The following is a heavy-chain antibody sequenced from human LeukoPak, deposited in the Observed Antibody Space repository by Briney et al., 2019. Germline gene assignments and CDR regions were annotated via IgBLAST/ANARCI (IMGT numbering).Heavy chain of an antibody. CDR3: AKGLGLRQIVLNAFDI. J-gene: IGHJ3*02. CDR2: ISYDGSNK. V-gene: IGHV3-30*04. D-gene: IGHD4-17*01. CDR1: GFTFSSYA. Sequence: GGSLRLSCAASGFTFSSYAMHWVRQAPGKGLEWVAVISYDGSNKYYADSVKGRFTISRDNSKNTLYLQMNSLRAEDTALYYCAKGLGLRQIVLNAFDIWGQGTMVTVSS.